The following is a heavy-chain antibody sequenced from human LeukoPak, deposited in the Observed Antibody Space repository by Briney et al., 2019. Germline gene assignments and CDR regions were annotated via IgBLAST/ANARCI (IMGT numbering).Heavy chain of an antibody. CDR3: ERDGGGYFWSRDYYMDV. Sequence: ASVKVSCKPSGYTFSDHYMHWVRQAPGQGLEWMAWINPKNGGTTYAPKFQGRVTLTRDTSISTFYMELSRLTSDDTGVYFCERDGGGYFWSRDYYMDVWGKGTTVTVS. CDR1: GYTFSDHY. CDR2: INPKNGGT. D-gene: IGHD3-3*01. V-gene: IGHV1-2*02. J-gene: IGHJ6*03.